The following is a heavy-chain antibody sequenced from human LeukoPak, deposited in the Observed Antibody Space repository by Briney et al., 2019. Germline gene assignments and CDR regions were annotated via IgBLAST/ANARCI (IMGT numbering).Heavy chain of an antibody. CDR3: ATSEVRNVFDI. Sequence: GGSLRLSCAASGFTLSNYWMHWVRHAPGKGLVWVSRISPDGSSTTYADSVKGRFTISRDNAKSTLYLEMNSLRAEDTAVYYCATSEVRNVFDIWGQGTMVTVSS. D-gene: IGHD3-22*01. CDR2: ISPDGSST. V-gene: IGHV3-74*03. CDR1: GFTLSNYW. J-gene: IGHJ3*02.